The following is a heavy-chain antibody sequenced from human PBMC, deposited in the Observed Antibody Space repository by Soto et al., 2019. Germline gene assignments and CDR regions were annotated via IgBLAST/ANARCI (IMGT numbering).Heavy chain of an antibody. CDR3: ARPGNQCSGTGCETFWFDX. V-gene: IGHV5-10-1*01. J-gene: IGHJ5*02. CDR1: GYRFSSKY. Sequence: GESLKISCKGSGYRFSSKYISWVRQMPGKGLEWVVRIDRTDSYTKYRPAFQGHVSISVEKSISTDYLEWSSLKPSDTAISYCARPGNQCSGTGCETFWFDXWGQRTLVTV. CDR2: IDRTDSYT. D-gene: IGHD3-10*02.